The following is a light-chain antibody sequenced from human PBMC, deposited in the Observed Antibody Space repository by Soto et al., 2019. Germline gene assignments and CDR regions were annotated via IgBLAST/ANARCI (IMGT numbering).Light chain of an antibody. Sequence: EIVLTQSPGTLSLSPGERATLSCRASQSVGSSYLAWYQQKPGQAPRLLIYGASSRATGIPDRFSGSGSGTDFTLTISRLEPEEVAFYYCQQYCSSLFGQGTKLEIK. CDR3: QQYCSSL. V-gene: IGKV3-20*01. CDR2: GAS. CDR1: QSVGSSY. J-gene: IGKJ2*01.